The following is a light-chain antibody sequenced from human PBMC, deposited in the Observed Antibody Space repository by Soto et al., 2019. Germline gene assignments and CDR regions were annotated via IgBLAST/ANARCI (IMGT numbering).Light chain of an antibody. CDR3: QQYDNPPL. CDR2: DAS. J-gene: IGKJ5*01. CDR1: QDISNY. V-gene: IGKV1-33*01. Sequence: DIQMTQSPSSLSASVGDRVTITCQASQDISNYLIWYQQKPGKAPKLLIYDASNLETGVPSRFSGSGSGTDFTFPISSLQPEDIATYYCQQYDNPPLFGQGTRLEIK.